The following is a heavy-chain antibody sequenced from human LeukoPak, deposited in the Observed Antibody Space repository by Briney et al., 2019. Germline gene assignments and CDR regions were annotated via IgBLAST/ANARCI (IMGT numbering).Heavy chain of an antibody. CDR2: IGESGGNT. J-gene: IGHJ4*02. D-gene: IGHD1-7*01. Sequence: GGSLRLSCAASGFTFSTFVMTWVRQGPGQGLGWVSSIGESGGNTYYADSVKGRFTISRDNSKNTLYLQMNSLRDEDTAVYYCAKGRLRELNDCWGQGTLVTVSS. CDR3: AKGRLRELNDC. V-gene: IGHV3-23*01. CDR1: GFTFSTFV.